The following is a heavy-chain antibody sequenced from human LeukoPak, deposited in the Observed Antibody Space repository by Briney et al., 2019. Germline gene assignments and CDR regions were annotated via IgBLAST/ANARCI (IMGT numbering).Heavy chain of an antibody. D-gene: IGHD3-10*01. Sequence: AASVTVSFKASGYTFTSYGISWVRQAPGQGLEWMGWISAYNGNTNYAQKLQGRVTMTTDTSTSTAYMELRSLRSDDTAVYYCARDRVSLMVRGVKNWFDPWGQGTLVTVSS. V-gene: IGHV1-18*01. J-gene: IGHJ5*02. CDR1: GYTFTSYG. CDR2: ISAYNGNT. CDR3: ARDRVSLMVRGVKNWFDP.